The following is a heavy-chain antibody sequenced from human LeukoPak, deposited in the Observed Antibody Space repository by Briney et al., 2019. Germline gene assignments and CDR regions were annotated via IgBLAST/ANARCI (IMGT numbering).Heavy chain of an antibody. V-gene: IGHV3-23*01. J-gene: IGHJ4*02. D-gene: IGHD6-19*01. CDR2: ISSSATRT. Sequence: PGGSLRLSCTASGFIFNSYAMTWVRQAPGEGLEWVSGISSSATRTYYAESVKGRFTISRDNSKNTLYLQMNSLRVDDTAVYYCAKDYGGSSGWNLDYWGQGTLVTVSS. CDR1: GFIFNSYA. CDR3: AKDYGGSSGWNLDY.